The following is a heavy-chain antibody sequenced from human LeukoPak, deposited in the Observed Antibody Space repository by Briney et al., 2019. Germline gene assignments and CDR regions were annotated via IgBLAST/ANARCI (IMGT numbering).Heavy chain of an antibody. CDR2: IYPGDSDT. CDR1: GYSFTSYW. J-gene: IGHJ4*02. Sequence: GESLKISCKGYGYSFTSYWIGWVRQMPGKGLEWMGSIYPGDSDTRYSPSFQGQGTISADKSISTAYLQWSSLKASDTAMFYCARRLAAAGTGDFDYWGQGTLVTVPS. CDR3: ARRLAAAGTGDFDY. D-gene: IGHD6-13*01. V-gene: IGHV5-51*01.